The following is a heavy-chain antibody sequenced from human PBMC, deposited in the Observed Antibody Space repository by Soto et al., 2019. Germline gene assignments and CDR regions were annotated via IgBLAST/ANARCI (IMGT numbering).Heavy chain of an antibody. V-gene: IGHV1-69*06. D-gene: IGHD6-6*01. CDR2: IIPLYGAE. CDR1: GGIFRSYG. J-gene: IGHJ3*02. CDR3: ARDRAQFISSSNAFDI. Sequence: QVQLLQSGAEVKKPGSSVKVSCKASGGIFRSYGFNWVRQVPGQGLEWMGGIIPLYGAENYAQRFLGRVTITADRYTSTAYMEMTSLRSDDTAVYFCARDRAQFISSSNAFDIWGPGTMVTVSS.